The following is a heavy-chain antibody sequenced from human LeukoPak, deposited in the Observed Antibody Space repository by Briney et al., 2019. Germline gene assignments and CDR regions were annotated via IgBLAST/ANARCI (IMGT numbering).Heavy chain of an antibody. Sequence: NTSETLSLTCAVYGGSFSGYYWSWIRQPPGKGLEWIGEINHSGSTNYNPSLKSRVTISVDTSKNQFSLKLSSVTAADTAVYYRARERSSSGFDYWGQGTLVTVSS. V-gene: IGHV4-34*01. D-gene: IGHD6-6*01. CDR3: ARERSSSGFDY. CDR1: GGSFSGYY. CDR2: INHSGST. J-gene: IGHJ4*02.